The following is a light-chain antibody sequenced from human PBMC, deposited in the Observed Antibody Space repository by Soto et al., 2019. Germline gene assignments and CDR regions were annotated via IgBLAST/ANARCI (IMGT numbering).Light chain of an antibody. CDR3: QQYNNWPRT. J-gene: IGKJ5*01. CDR1: QLFSSN. V-gene: IGKV3-15*01. CDR2: GVS. Sequence: DIVMTQSPDSLTVPLGGRATLSCRASQLFSSNLAWYQHKPGQAPRLLIYGVSTRDTGVPDRFSGSASGTEFTLTISSLQSEDFAVYYCQQYNNWPRTFGQGTRLEIK.